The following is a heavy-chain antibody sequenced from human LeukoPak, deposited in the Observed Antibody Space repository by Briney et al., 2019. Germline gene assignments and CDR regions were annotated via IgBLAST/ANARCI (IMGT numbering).Heavy chain of an antibody. CDR2: IYSGGST. J-gene: IGHJ6*02. CDR3: ASPEMARDGTYAMDV. V-gene: IGHV3-53*01. Sequence: GGSLRLSFAASGFTVSSTYMSWVRQAPGKGLEWVSVIYSGGSTYYADSVKGRFTISRDNSKNTLYLQMNSLRAEDTAVYYCASPEMARDGTYAMDVWGQGTTVTVSS. CDR1: GFTVSSTY. D-gene: IGHD5-24*01.